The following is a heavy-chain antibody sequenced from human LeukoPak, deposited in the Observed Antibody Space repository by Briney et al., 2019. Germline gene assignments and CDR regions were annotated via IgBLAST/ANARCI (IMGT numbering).Heavy chain of an antibody. CDR3: ARVYGTVWFGIDC. V-gene: IGHV4-30-4*01. D-gene: IGHD3-10*01. Sequence: SQTLSLTCTVSGGSISSGDYYWSWLRQPPGKGLEWIGYIYYSGSTYYNPSLKSRVTISVDTSKNQFSLKLSSVTAADTAVYYCARVYGTVWFGIDCWGQETLVTVSS. CDR1: GGSISSGDYY. J-gene: IGHJ4*02. CDR2: IYYSGST.